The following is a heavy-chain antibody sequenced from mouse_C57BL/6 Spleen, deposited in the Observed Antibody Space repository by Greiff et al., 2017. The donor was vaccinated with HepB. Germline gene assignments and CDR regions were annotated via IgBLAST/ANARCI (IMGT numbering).Heavy chain of an antibody. CDR2: INYDGSST. CDR1: GFTFSDYY. V-gene: IGHV5-16*01. J-gene: IGHJ2*01. Sequence: EVQLVESEGGLVQPGSSMKLSCTASGFTFSDYYMAWVRQVPEKGLEWVANINYDGSSTYYLDSLKSRFIISRDNAKNILYLQMSSLKSEDTATYYCARGGYFDYWGQGTTLTVSS. CDR3: ARGGYFDY.